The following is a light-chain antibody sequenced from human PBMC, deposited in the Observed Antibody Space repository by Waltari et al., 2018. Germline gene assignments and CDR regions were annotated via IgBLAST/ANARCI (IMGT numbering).Light chain of an antibody. CDR1: ESVSTN. CDR3: QQYNNWPPA. J-gene: IGKJ1*01. V-gene: IGKV3-15*01. Sequence: ETVITQSPPTLSVSPGERAALSCRDSESVSTNLAWYQQKPVQSRRVIVSDASTMATGVPARFSGSGSGIEFTLTISSLQSEDLAGYYCQQYNNWPPAFGQGTKVDFK. CDR2: DAS.